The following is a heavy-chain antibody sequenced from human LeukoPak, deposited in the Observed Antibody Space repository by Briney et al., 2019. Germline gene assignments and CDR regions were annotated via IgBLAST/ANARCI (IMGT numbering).Heavy chain of an antibody. D-gene: IGHD6-6*01. V-gene: IGHV1-2*02. CDR2: INPNSGGT. CDR3: ARDLSGPYSSSPADFQH. J-gene: IGHJ1*01. Sequence: ASVKVSCKASGYTFTGYYMHWVRQAPGQGLEWMGWINPNSGGTNYAQKFQGRVTMTRDTSISTAYMELSRLRSDDTAVYYCARDLSGPYSSSPADFQHWGQGTLVTVSS. CDR1: GYTFTGYY.